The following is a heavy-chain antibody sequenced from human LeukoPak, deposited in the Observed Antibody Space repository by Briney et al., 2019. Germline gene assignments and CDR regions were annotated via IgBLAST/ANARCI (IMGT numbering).Heavy chain of an antibody. V-gene: IGHV3-13*01. D-gene: IGHD6-25*01. CDR2: IGIPGDT. J-gene: IGHJ3*02. CDR1: GFTFSGYD. CDR3: ARAHVAAGLAFDI. Sequence: PGGSLRLSCAASGFTFSGYDMHWVRQPTGKGLEWVSGIGIPGDTYYPGSVKGRFTISGENAKNSFYLQMNSLRVEDTAVYYCARAHVAAGLAFDIWGQGTLVTVSS.